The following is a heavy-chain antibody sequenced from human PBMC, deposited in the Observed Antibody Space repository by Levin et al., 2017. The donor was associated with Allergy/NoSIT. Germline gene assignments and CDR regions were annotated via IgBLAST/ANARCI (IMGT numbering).Heavy chain of an antibody. CDR2: IYHSGTT. V-gene: IGHV4-38-2*02. CDR3: ARDGDDCSGGSCEFQH. Sequence: PSETLSLTCAVSGDSISSGYYWGWIRQPPGKGLEWIGSIYHSGTTYYNPTLKSRVTISVDTSKNQFSLKVNSVTAADTAVYYCARDGDDCSGGSCEFQHWGQGTLVTVSS. CDR1: GDSISSGYY. J-gene: IGHJ1*01. D-gene: IGHD2-15*01.